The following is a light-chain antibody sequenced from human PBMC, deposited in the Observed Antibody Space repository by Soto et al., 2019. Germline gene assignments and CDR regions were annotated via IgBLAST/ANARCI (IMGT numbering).Light chain of an antibody. Sequence: DIQMTQSPSSLSASVGDRVTITCRASQSISTFLNWYQQKPGKAPKVLISDASSLQSGIPSRFSGSGSGTDFTLTISSLQPEDFATYYCQQSYSTPGFTCGGGTKVEIK. CDR3: QQSYSTPGFT. CDR2: DAS. CDR1: QSISTF. V-gene: IGKV1-39*01. J-gene: IGKJ4*01.